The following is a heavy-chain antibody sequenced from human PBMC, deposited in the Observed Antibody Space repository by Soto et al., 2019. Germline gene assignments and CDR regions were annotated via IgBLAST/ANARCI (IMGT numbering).Heavy chain of an antibody. V-gene: IGHV3-23*01. Sequence: GESLRLSCAASGFTFSSYAMSWVRQAPGKGLEWVSAISGSGGSTYYADSVKGRFTISRDNSKNTLYLQMNSLRAEDTAVYYCAKEELLWFGELFFCSDWGQGTLVTVSS. D-gene: IGHD3-10*01. J-gene: IGHJ4*02. CDR2: ISGSGGST. CDR3: AKEELLWFGELFFCSD. CDR1: GFTFSSYA.